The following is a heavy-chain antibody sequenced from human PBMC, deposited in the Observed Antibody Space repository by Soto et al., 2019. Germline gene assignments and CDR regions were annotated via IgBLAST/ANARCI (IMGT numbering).Heavy chain of an antibody. V-gene: IGHV3-48*01. CDR3: ARTHRYCSGGSCFLVDF. Sequence: EVQLVESGGGLVQPGGSLRLSCAASGFTFSTYNMNWVRQAPGKGLECISYISTSGSTIYYPDSVKGRFTISRDNAKNSLYLQMNSLRAEDTAVYYCARTHRYCSGGSCFLVDFWGQGTLVTVSS. D-gene: IGHD2-15*01. CDR2: ISTSGSTI. J-gene: IGHJ4*02. CDR1: GFTFSTYN.